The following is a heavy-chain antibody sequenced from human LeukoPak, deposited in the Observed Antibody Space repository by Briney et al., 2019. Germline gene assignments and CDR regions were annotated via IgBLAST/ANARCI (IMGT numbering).Heavy chain of an antibody. CDR1: GGSISSYY. D-gene: IGHD3-22*01. V-gene: IGHV4-59*08. CDR3: ARLPWRYYDSSGYYS. CDR2: IYCSGST. J-gene: IGHJ4*02. Sequence: SETLSLTCTVSGGSISSYYWSWIRQPPGKGLEWIGYIYCSGSTNYNPSLKSRVTISVDTSKNQFSLKLSSVTAADTAVYYCARLPWRYYDSSGYYSWGQGTLVTVSS.